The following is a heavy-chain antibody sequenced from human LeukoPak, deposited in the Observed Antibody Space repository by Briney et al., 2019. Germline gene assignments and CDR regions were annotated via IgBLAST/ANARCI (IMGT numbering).Heavy chain of an antibody. D-gene: IGHD3-22*01. CDR3: ARAGSSSGYLDGLDV. J-gene: IGHJ3*01. CDR1: GYTFTNYW. V-gene: IGHV5-10-1*01. CDR2: IDPSDSYT. Sequence: GESLRISCKGSGYTFTNYWITWVRQMPGKDLEWVGRIDPSDSYTNYSPSFQGHVTMSVDKATSTAFLQWSSLEASDTAIYYCARAGSSSGYLDGLDVWGQGTMVTVSS.